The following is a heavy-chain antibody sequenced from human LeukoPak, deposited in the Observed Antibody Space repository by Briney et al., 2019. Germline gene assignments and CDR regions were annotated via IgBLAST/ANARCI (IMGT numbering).Heavy chain of an antibody. J-gene: IGHJ4*02. CDR1: GFTFSSYG. Sequence: GGSLRLSCAASGFTFSSYGIHWVRQAPGKGLEWVAVISNDGSNKYYADSVKGRFTISRDNSENTLYLQMNSLRAEDTAVYYCAKETGRWELEWGQGTLVTVSS. D-gene: IGHD1-26*01. V-gene: IGHV3-30*18. CDR3: AKETGRWELE. CDR2: ISNDGSNK.